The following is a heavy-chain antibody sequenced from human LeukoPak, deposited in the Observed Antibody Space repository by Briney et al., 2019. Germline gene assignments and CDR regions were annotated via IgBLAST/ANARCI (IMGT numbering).Heavy chain of an antibody. CDR1: GGSIRSGYHY. CDR3: ARDREEEDGYNYLRYFDL. Sequence: PSETLSLMCTVSGGSIRSGYHYWCRVRRPPGKGLEWSGYILCCGSTYYNPPLKSRFTISVDTSKIQCSLKLSSVTAADTAVYYCARDREEEDGYNYLRYFDLWGRGTLVTVS. CDR2: ILCCGST. V-gene: IGHV4-30-4*01. D-gene: IGHD5-24*01. J-gene: IGHJ2*01.